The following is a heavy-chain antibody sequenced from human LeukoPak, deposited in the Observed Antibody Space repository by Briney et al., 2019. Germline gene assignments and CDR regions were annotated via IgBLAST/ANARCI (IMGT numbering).Heavy chain of an antibody. D-gene: IGHD3-10*02. CDR2: LSGSGGST. J-gene: IGHJ6*04. CDR1: GFTFSSYG. V-gene: IGHV3-23*01. CDR3: AELGITMIGGV. Sequence: GGTLRLSYAASGFTFSSYGMSWVRQAPGKGLEWVSGLSGSGGSTFYADSVKGRFTISRDNSKNTLYLLMNSLRAEDTAVYYCAELGITMIGGVWGKGTTVTISS.